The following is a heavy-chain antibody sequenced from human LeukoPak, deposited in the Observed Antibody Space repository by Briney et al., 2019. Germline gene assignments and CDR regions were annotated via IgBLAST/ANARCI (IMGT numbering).Heavy chain of an antibody. CDR3: ARVPIHYYYDSSGLRDY. CDR1: GFTFSSYA. CDR2: ISYDGSNK. J-gene: IGHJ4*02. D-gene: IGHD3-22*01. Sequence: GRSLRLSCAASGFTFSSYAMHWVRQAPGEGLEWVAVISYDGSNKYYADSVKGRFTISRDNSKNTLYLQMNSLRAEDTAVYYCARVPIHYYYDSSGLRDYWGQGTLVTVSS. V-gene: IGHV3-30*04.